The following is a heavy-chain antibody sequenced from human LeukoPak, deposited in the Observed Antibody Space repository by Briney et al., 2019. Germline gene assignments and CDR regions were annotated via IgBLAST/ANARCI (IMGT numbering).Heavy chain of an antibody. V-gene: IGHV4-31*03. CDR1: GGSISSDGYY. CDR3: ARYRDSGGRLAFDI. Sequence: SETLSLTCTVSGGSISSDGYYWTWIRQHPGRGLEWIGYIYYSGTAYYNPSLESRVTLSVDTSKNQFSLRLSSVTAADTAIYYCARYRDSGGRLAFDIWGQGTMATVSS. D-gene: IGHD2-15*01. J-gene: IGHJ3*02. CDR2: IYYSGTA.